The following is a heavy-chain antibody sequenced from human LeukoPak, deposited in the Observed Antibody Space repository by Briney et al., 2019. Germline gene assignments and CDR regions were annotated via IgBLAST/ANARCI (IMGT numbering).Heavy chain of an antibody. D-gene: IGHD6-19*01. CDR2: MNPNSGNT. CDR3: AREGIAVAGNYFDY. CDR1: GYTFTSYD. V-gene: IGHV1-8*01. Sequence: ASVKVSCKASGYTFTSYDINWVRQATGQGLEWMGWMNPNSGNTGYAQKFQGRVTMTRNTSISTAYMELSSLRSEDTAVYYCAREGIAVAGNYFDYWGQGTLVTVSS. J-gene: IGHJ4*02.